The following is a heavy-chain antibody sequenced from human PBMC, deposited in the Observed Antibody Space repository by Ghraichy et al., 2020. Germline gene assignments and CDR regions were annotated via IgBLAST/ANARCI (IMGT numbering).Heavy chain of an antibody. D-gene: IGHD1-26*01. J-gene: IGHJ6*02. V-gene: IGHV3-73*01. CDR3: TRQREVGATFSYYGMDV. Sequence: GESLNISCAASGFTFSGSAMHWVRQASGKGLEWVGRIRSKANSYATAYAASVKGRFTISRDDSKNTAYLQMNSLKTEDTAVYYCTRQREVGATFSYYGMDVWGQGTTVTVSS. CDR2: IRSKANSYAT. CDR1: GFTFSGSA.